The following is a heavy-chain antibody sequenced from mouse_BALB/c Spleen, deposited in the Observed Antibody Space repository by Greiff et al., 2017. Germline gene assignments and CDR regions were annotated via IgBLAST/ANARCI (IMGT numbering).Heavy chain of an antibody. V-gene: IGHV5-6-5*01. CDR3: ASISPYAMDY. J-gene: IGHJ4*01. Sequence: EVKLQESGGGLVKPGGSLKLSCAASGFTFSSYAMSWVRQTPEKRLEWVASISSGGSTYYPDSVKGRFTISRDNARNILYLQMSSLRSEDTAMYYCASISPYAMDYWGQGTSVTVSS. CDR2: ISSGGST. CDR1: GFTFSSYA.